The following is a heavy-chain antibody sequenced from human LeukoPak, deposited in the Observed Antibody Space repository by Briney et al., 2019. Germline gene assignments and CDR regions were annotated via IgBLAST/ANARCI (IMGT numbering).Heavy chain of an antibody. CDR3: AKFDRGGSTRGSFDS. CDR1: GFTLNSYA. V-gene: IGHV3-23*01. D-gene: IGHD2-2*01. Sequence: GGSLRLSCAASGFTLNSYAMSWVRQAQGKGLEWVSAISGSGGSTYYADSVKGRFTISRDNSKNTLYLQMNSLRAEDTAAYYCAKFDRGGSTRGSFDSWGQGTLVTVSS. J-gene: IGHJ4*02. CDR2: ISGSGGST.